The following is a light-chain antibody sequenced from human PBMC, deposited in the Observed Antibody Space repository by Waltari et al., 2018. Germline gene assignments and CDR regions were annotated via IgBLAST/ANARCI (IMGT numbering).Light chain of an antibody. CDR3: QHFGSSRLT. CDR1: QTVYSSY. J-gene: IGKJ4*01. V-gene: IGKV3-20*01. CDR2: GVS. Sequence: EIVLTQSPGTLSLSPGDRATPSCRASQTVYSSYLAGSQQKFGQTPRQLIYGVSQRATGIPDRFSGSGSGTDFTLTISRLEHEDFAVYYCQHFGSSRLTFGGGTKVEI.